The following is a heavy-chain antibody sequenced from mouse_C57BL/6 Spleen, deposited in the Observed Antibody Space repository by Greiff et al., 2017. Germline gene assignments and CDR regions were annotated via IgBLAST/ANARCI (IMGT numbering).Heavy chain of an antibody. Sequence: QVQLQQPGAELVMPGASVKLSCKASGYTFTSYWMHWVKQRPGQGLEWIGEVDPSDSYTNYNQKFKGKSTLTVDKSSSTAYMQLSSLTSEDSAVYYGARGYYGSSYGYYAMDYWGQGTSVTVSS. CDR3: ARGYYGSSYGYYAMDY. V-gene: IGHV1-69*01. CDR1: GYTFTSYW. J-gene: IGHJ4*01. D-gene: IGHD1-1*01. CDR2: VDPSDSYT.